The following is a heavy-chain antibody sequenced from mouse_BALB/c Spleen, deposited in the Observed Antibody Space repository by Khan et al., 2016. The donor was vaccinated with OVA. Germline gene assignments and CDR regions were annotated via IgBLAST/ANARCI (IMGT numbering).Heavy chain of an antibody. V-gene: IGHV5-4*02. CDR2: ISDGGNYT. CDR3: ARGRGAWFAY. Sequence: EVELVESGGGLVKPGGSLKLSCAASGFTFSDYYMYWVRQTPEKRLEWVATISDGGNYTYYPDSVKGRFTISRDNAKNNLYLQMSSLKSEDTAMYYCARGRGAWFAYWGQGTLVTVSA. CDR1: GFTFSDYY. J-gene: IGHJ3*01.